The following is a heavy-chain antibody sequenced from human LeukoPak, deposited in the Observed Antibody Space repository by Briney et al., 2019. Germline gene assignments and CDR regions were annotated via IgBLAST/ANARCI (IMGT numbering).Heavy chain of an antibody. CDR1: ALTLSNYW. D-gene: IGHD2-2*01. Sequence: GGSLRLSCTASALTLSNYWMHWVRQVPGKGPVWVSIISPDGSFRSYADSVRGRFTISRDSAKNTLYLQMNSLRAEDTAVYYCAKGRCSSTSCLENYFDYWGQGTLVTVSS. V-gene: IGHV3-74*01. CDR2: ISPDGSFR. CDR3: AKGRCSSTSCLENYFDY. J-gene: IGHJ4*02.